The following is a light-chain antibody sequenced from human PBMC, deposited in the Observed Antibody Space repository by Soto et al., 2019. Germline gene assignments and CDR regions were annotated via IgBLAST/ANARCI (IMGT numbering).Light chain of an antibody. CDR2: SAS. V-gene: IGKV1-9*01. J-gene: IGKJ3*01. CDR1: QAIGSY. CDR3: QQVYSYPRT. Sequence: IQLTQSPSSLSASVGDTVTITCRASQAIGSYFAWTKQRPGTAPKLLIYSASPLHSGVPSRFSGSGSGTDFTLTISSLQPEEFATYYCQQVYSYPRTFGPGTTVEI.